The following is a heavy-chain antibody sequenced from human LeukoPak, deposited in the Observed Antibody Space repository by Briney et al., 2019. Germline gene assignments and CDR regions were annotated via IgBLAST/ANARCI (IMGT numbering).Heavy chain of an antibody. D-gene: IGHD3-9*01. V-gene: IGHV1-3*01. Sequence: ASAKVSCKASGYTFTSYAMHWVRQAPGQRLEWMGWINAGNGNTKYSQKFQGRVTITRDTSASTAYMELSSLRSEDTAVYYCARYDILTGYYNPPFDYWGQGTLVTVSS. CDR2: INAGNGNT. J-gene: IGHJ4*02. CDR3: ARYDILTGYYNPPFDY. CDR1: GYTFTSYA.